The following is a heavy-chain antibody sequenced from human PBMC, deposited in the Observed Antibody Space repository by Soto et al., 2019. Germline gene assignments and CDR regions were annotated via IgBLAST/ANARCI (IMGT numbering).Heavy chain of an antibody. CDR1: GGTFSSYA. CDR3: ARGHDILTGLPAV. V-gene: IGHV1-69*04. D-gene: IGHD3-9*01. CDR2: IIPILGIA. Sequence: GASVKVSCKASGGTFSSYAISWVRQAPGQGLEWMGRIIPILGIANYAQKFQGRVTITADKSTSTAYMELSSLRFEDTAVYYCARGHDILTGLPAVWGQGTTVTVSS. J-gene: IGHJ6*02.